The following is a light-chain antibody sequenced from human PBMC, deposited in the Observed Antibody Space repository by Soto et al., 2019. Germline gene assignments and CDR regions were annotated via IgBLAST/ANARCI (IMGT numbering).Light chain of an antibody. V-gene: IGLV6-57*01. CDR3: QSYDSSNPVV. J-gene: IGLJ2*01. CDR1: SGSIGSNY. CDR2: DDN. Sequence: NFMLTQPHSVSESPGKTVTISCTRSSGSIGSNYVQWYQQRPGSSPTTVIYDDNQRPSGVPDRFSGSIDSSSNSASLTISGLKTEDEADYYCQSYDSSNPVVFGGGTKLTVL.